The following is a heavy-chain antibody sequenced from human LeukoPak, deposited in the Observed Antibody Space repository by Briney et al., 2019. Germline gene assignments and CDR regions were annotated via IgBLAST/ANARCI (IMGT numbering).Heavy chain of an antibody. D-gene: IGHD6-13*01. CDR3: VTDSQAGAGCFGFDV. J-gene: IGHJ4*01. CDR1: GHSVSRINAA. Sequence: SQTLSLPYGICGHSVSRINAAGNSISQSPSRGLEWLERTYYRPKRYNDYAVSVKSRITINPDTSKNRSSLALNSVPRHDTPVYSCVTDSQAGAGCFGFDVWGKGTLVTISS. CDR2: TYYRPKRYN. V-gene: IGHV6-1*01.